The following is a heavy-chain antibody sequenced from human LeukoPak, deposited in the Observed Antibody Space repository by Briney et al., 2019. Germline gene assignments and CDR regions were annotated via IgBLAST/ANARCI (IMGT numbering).Heavy chain of an antibody. J-gene: IGHJ6*02. CDR2: ISSSGSTI. D-gene: IGHD2-2*03. Sequence: PGGSLRLSCAAPGFTFSDYYMSWIRQAPGKGLEWVSYISSSGSTIYYADSVKGRFTISRDNAKNSLYLQMNSLRAEDTAVYYCARSRVDIVVVPAARNVYYYYGMDVWGQGTTVTVSS. CDR1: GFTFSDYY. V-gene: IGHV3-11*01. CDR3: ARSRVDIVVVPAARNVYYYYGMDV.